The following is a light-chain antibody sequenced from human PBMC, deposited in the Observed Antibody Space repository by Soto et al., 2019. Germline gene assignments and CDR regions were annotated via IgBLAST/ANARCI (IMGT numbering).Light chain of an antibody. CDR3: SLYRSSNTVV. Sequence: QSALTQPASVSGSPGQSITISCTGTNSDVGGYNYVSWYQQHPGKAPKIMIYDVSNRHSGVSSRFSGSKSGNTASLTISGRQAEDEADYYCSLYRSSNTVVFGGWTQLTVL. CDR1: NSDVGGYNY. J-gene: IGLJ2*01. CDR2: DVS. V-gene: IGLV2-14*01.